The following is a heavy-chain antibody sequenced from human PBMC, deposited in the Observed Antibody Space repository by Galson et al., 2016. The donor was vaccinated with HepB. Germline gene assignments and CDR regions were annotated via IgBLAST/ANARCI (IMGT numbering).Heavy chain of an antibody. CDR2: VPYDGRNI. CDR3: ARNRVPVDGDSALDH. J-gene: IGHJ4*02. CDR1: GFTFRSHA. Sequence: SLRLSCAASGFTFRSHAVHWVRQAPGKGLEWVAVVPYDGRNINSADSLRGRITLSKDNPKNTVDLQIDSLRPEDTAVYFCARNRVPVDGDSALDHWGQGTLVTVSS. D-gene: IGHD4-17*01. V-gene: IGHV3-30-3*01.